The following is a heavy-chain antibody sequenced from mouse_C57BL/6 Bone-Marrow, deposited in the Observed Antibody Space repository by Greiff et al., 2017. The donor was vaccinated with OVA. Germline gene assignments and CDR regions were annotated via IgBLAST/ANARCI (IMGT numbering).Heavy chain of an antibody. CDR2: INPGSGGT. CDR1: GYAFTNYL. D-gene: IGHD4-1*01. J-gene: IGHJ4*01. Sequence: QVQLQQSGAELVRPGTSVKVSCKASGYAFTNYLIEWVKQRPGQGLEWIGVINPGSGGTNYNEKFKGKATLTADKSSSTAYMQLSSLTSEDSAVYVCARCPHWDRARYAMDYWGQGTSVTVSS. CDR3: ARCPHWDRARYAMDY. V-gene: IGHV1-54*01.